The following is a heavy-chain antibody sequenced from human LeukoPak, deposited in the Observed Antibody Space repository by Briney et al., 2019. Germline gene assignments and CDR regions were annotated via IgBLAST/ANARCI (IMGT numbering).Heavy chain of an antibody. D-gene: IGHD3-3*01. CDR3: ASLYDFWSGYRYFDY. Sequence: PGRSLRLSCAASGFTFSSYAMHWVRQAPGKGLEWVAVISYDGSNKYYADSVKGRFTVSRDNAKNSLYLQMNSLRAEDTAVYYCASLYDFWSGYRYFDYWGQGTLVTVSS. CDR2: ISYDGSNK. J-gene: IGHJ4*02. CDR1: GFTFSSYA. V-gene: IGHV3-30*04.